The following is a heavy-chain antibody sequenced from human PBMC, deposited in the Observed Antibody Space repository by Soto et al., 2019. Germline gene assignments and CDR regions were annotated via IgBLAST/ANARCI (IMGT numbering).Heavy chain of an antibody. J-gene: IGHJ4*02. Sequence: PGGSLRLSCAASGFTFSSYAMHWVRQAPGKGLEWVAVISYDGSNKYYADSVKGRFTISRDNSKNTLYLQMNSLRAEDTAVYYCARGSLKAADPFDYWGQGTLVTVSS. CDR1: GFTFSSYA. CDR3: ARGSLKAADPFDY. CDR2: ISYDGSNK. D-gene: IGHD6-13*01. V-gene: IGHV3-30-3*01.